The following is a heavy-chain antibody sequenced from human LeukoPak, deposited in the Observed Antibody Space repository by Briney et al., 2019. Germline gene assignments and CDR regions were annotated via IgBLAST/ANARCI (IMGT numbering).Heavy chain of an antibody. V-gene: IGHV3-48*02. CDR3: ARSVVVRGVIPFYFDY. J-gene: IGHJ4*02. CDR1: GFTFSSYS. D-gene: IGHD3-10*01. Sequence: GGSLRLSCAASGFTFSSYSMNWVRQAPGKGLEWVSYLSSSSSTIYYADSVKGRFTISRDNAKNSLYLQVNSLRDEDTAVYYCARSVVVRGVIPFYFDYWGQGTVVTVSS. CDR2: LSSSSSTI.